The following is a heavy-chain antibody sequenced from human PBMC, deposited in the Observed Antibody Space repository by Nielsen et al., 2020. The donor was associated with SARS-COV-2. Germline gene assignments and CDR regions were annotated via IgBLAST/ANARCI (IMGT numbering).Heavy chain of an antibody. Sequence: SLKISCAASGFTFDDYAMHWVRQAPGKGLEWVSGISWNSGSIGYADSVKGRFTISRDNAKNSLYLQMNSLRAEDTAVYYCARDPGIWSGYPYYYYYYGMDVWGQGTTVTVSS. D-gene: IGHD3-3*01. V-gene: IGHV3-9*01. J-gene: IGHJ6*02. CDR2: ISWNSGSI. CDR1: GFTFDDYA. CDR3: ARDPGIWSGYPYYYYYYGMDV.